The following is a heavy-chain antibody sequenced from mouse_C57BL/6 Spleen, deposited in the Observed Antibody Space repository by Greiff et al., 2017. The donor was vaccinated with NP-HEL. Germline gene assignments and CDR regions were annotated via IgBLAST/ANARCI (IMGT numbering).Heavy chain of an antibody. J-gene: IGHJ1*02. CDR1: GYTFTSYW. D-gene: IGHD2-3*01. CDR2: IDPSDSET. Sequence: QVQLQQPGAELVRPGSSVKLSCKASGYTFTSYWMHWVKQRPIQGLEWIGNIDPSDSETNYNQKFKDKATLTVDKSSSTAYMQLSSLTSEDSAVYYCARGDGLWYFDVWGTGTPVTVSS. V-gene: IGHV1-52*01. CDR3: ARGDGLWYFDV.